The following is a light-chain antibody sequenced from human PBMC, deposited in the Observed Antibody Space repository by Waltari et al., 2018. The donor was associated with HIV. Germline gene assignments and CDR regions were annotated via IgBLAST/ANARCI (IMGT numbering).Light chain of an antibody. CDR2: DVN. CDR1: HSDIGTANR. J-gene: IGLJ1*01. Sequence: QSALTQPLAVSGSPGQSVTISCTGTHSDIGTANRVCWYHQTPGTAPKRLIYDVNSRPSGVPDRFSGSKSGNTASLTISGLQAEDEGDYYCSSYTTTTARVFGTGTKVTVL. V-gene: IGLV2-18*02. CDR3: SSYTTTTARV.